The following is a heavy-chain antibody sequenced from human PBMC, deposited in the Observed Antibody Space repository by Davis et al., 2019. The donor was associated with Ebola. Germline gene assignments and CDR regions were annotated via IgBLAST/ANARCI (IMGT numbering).Heavy chain of an antibody. CDR2: INWNGGST. V-gene: IGHV3-20*04. CDR1: GFTFDDYG. J-gene: IGHJ4*02. Sequence: GESLKISCAASGFTFDDYGMSWVRQAPGKGLEWVSGINWNGGSTGYADPVKGRFIISRDNAKRSLYLQMTSLRAEDTALYYCVRRGWNWNRDPFDSWGQGTLVTVSS. D-gene: IGHD1-1*01. CDR3: VRRGWNWNRDPFDS.